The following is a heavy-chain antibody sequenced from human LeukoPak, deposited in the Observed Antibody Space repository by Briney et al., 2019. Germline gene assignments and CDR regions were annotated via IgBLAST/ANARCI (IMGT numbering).Heavy chain of an antibody. CDR3: ARDTVYDSSGVDY. V-gene: IGHV1-2*02. Sequence: ASAKVSCKASGYTFTGYYMHWVRQAPGQGLEWMGWINPNSGGTNYAQKFQGRVTMTRDTSISTAYMELSRLRSDDTAVYYCARDTVYDSSGVDYWGQGTLVTVSS. CDR1: GYTFTGYY. CDR2: INPNSGGT. D-gene: IGHD3-22*01. J-gene: IGHJ4*02.